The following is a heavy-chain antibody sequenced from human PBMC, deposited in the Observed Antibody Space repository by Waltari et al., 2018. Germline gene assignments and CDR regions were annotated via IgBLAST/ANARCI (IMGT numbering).Heavy chain of an antibody. Sequence: QVQLQQWGAGLLKPSETLSLTCAVYGGSFSGYYWSWIRQPPGTGREWIGEINHSGSTNYNPSLKSRVTISVDTSKNQFSLKLSSVTAADTAVYYCARGRVFGDYVGQGVYNWFDPWGQGTLVTVSS. V-gene: IGHV4-34*01. CDR1: GGSFSGYY. D-gene: IGHD4-17*01. CDR2: INHSGST. J-gene: IGHJ5*02. CDR3: ARGRVFGDYVGQGVYNWFDP.